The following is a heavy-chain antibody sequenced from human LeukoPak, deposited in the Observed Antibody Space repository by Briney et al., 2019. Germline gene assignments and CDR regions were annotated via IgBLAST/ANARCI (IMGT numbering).Heavy chain of an antibody. Sequence: SQTLSLTCRVSGASVSTNPYYWTWIRQPAGKGLEWIGRIFNIGPANYNPSFKSRVTISRDTSKNDFSLNLNSVTAADTAVYYCAASWNDERCFDPWGQGTLVIVSS. J-gene: IGHJ5*02. D-gene: IGHD1-1*01. CDR3: AASWNDERCFDP. CDR2: IFNIGPA. V-gene: IGHV4-61*02. CDR1: GASVSTNPYY.